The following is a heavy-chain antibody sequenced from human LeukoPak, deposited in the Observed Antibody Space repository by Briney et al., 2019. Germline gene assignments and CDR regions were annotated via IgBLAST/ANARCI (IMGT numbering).Heavy chain of an antibody. D-gene: IGHD3-9*01. Sequence: SQTLSLTCAISGDSASSNSAAWNWIRQSPSRGLEWLGRTYYRSKWYNDYAVSVKSRITINPDTSKNQFSLQLNSVTPEDTAVYYCARDILTVPYYYYYGMDVWGQGTTVTVSS. V-gene: IGHV6-1*01. CDR2: TYYRSKWYN. CDR3: ARDILTVPYYYYYGMDV. CDR1: GDSASSNSAA. J-gene: IGHJ6*02.